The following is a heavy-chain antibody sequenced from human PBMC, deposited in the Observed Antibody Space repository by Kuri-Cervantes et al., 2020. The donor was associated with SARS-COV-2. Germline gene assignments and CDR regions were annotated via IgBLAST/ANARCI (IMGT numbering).Heavy chain of an antibody. D-gene: IGHD1/OR15-1a*01. CDR2: ISSSSDI. Sequence: GESLKISCAASGFIFSDYYMNWVRQAPGKGLEWVSSISSSSDIYYADAVKGRFTIFRDNPKNSLYLQMNSLRAEDTAVLYCERVEHRYYYYYYLDVWGKGTTVTVSS. CDR3: ERVEHRYYYYYYLDV. V-gene: IGHV3-69-1*01. CDR1: GFIFSDYY. J-gene: IGHJ6*03.